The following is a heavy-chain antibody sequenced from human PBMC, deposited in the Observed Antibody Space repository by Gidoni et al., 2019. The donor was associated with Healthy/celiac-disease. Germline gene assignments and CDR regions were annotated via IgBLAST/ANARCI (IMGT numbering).Heavy chain of an antibody. V-gene: IGHV4-34*01. CDR2: INHSGRT. J-gene: IGHJ6*03. Sequence: VQLQQWGAGLLTPSETLSLTCAVSAGSVSVYYWGWIRQPPGKGLEWIGEINHSGRTNDNPSLKRRVTISVDTSKNQFSLKLSSVTAADTAVYYCARVPAYYYYYMDVWGKGTTVTVSS. CDR3: ARVPAYYYYYMDV. D-gene: IGHD1-1*01. CDR1: AGSVSVYY.